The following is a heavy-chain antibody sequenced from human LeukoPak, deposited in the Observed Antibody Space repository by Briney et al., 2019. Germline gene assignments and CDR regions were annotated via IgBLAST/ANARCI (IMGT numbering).Heavy chain of an antibody. CDR2: IYYTGTAYRNPSLNSGTT. Sequence: SETLSLTCTVSGGSISSGGYYWSWIRQHPGRGLEYIGYIYYTGTAYRNPSLNSGTTYYDPSLKSRATISGDTSKNQFSLKLSSVTAADTAVYFCARDRGRKYQLRYWYFDVWGRGTLVTVSS. CDR1: GGSISSGGYY. CDR3: ARDRGRKYQLRYWYFDV. D-gene: IGHD2-2*01. V-gene: IGHV4-31*03. J-gene: IGHJ2*01.